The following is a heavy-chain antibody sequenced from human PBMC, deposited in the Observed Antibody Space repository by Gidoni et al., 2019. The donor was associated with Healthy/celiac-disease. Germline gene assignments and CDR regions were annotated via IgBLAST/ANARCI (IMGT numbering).Heavy chain of an antibody. Sequence: EVQLVESGGGLVQPGGSLRLSCAASGLPFSSYSMNWVRQAPGKGLEWVSYISSSSTTIYYADSVKGRFTISRDNAKNSLYLQMNSLRDEDTAVYYCARGDLERFLEWLLFPDYWGQGTLVTVSS. CDR2: ISSSSTTI. V-gene: IGHV3-48*02. D-gene: IGHD3-3*01. CDR3: ARGDLERFLEWLLFPDY. J-gene: IGHJ4*02. CDR1: GLPFSSYS.